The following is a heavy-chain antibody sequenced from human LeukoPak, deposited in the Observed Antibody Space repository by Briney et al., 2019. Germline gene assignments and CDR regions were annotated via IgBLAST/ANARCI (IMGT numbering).Heavy chain of an antibody. CDR2: TKQDGSEK. V-gene: IGHV3-7*01. J-gene: IGHJ4*02. D-gene: IGHD6-19*01. Sequence: GGSLRLSCAASGFTFSSFCMSWVRQAPGKGLEWVATTKQDGSEKYYVDFVRGRFTISRDNARNSLYLQMSSLRAEDTAVYYCARDTRSGWYGLIDYWGQGTLVTVSS. CDR3: ARDTRSGWYGLIDY. CDR1: GFTFSSFC.